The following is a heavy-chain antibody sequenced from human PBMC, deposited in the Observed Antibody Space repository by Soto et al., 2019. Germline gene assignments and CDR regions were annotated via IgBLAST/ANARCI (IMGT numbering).Heavy chain of an antibody. J-gene: IGHJ4*02. CDR3: ARGGYSYGY. CDR2: INHSGST. Sequence: SETLSLTCAVYGGSFSGYYWSWIRQPPGKGLEWIGEINHSGSTNYNPSLKSRVTISVDTSKNQFSLKLSSVTAADTAVYYCARGGYSYGYWGQGTLVTVSS. V-gene: IGHV4-34*01. CDR1: GGSFSGYY. D-gene: IGHD5-18*01.